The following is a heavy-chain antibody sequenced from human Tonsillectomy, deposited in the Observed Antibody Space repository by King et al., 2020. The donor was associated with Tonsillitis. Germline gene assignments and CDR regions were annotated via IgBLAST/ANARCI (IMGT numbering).Heavy chain of an antibody. Sequence: VQLVESGAEVKKPGESLKISCKGSGYSFTSYWIGWVRQMPGKGLEWMGIIYPSDSVTRYSPTFQGQVTISADKSISTAYMQWSSLKASDTAMYYCARHIPDYYDSSGFDYWGQGTLVTVSS. J-gene: IGHJ4*02. V-gene: IGHV5-51*01. D-gene: IGHD3-22*01. CDR3: ARHIPDYYDSSGFDY. CDR1: GYSFTSYW. CDR2: IYPSDSVT.